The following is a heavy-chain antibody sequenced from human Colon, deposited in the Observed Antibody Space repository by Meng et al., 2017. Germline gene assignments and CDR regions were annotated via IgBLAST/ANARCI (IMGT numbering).Heavy chain of an antibody. CDR1: GGSISTSCYY. J-gene: IGHJ5*02. V-gene: IGHV4-39*01. CDR2: IGHSGTT. D-gene: IGHD6-19*01. Sequence: QPQLQESGPGLVKPSEALSLTCSVSGGSISTSCYYWGWIRQPPGKGLEGIGSIGHSGTTYYTQSLRRRVTVSIDTSKNQFSLEVTSVTAADTAVYYCVRSSGWVRTGFDPWGQGTLVTVSS. CDR3: VRSSGWVRTGFDP.